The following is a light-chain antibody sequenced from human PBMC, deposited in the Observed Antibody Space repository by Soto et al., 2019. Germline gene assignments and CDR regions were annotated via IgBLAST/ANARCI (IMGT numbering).Light chain of an antibody. Sequence: DIQMTQSPSTLSASVGDRVTITCRASQSISSWLAWYQQKPGKAPKLLIYKASSLESGVPSRFSGSGSGTEFTLTISSLQPDDFATYYCQQYNSWWTLGQGTRLEIK. V-gene: IGKV1-5*03. CDR3: QQYNSWWT. J-gene: IGKJ2*02. CDR1: QSISSW. CDR2: KAS.